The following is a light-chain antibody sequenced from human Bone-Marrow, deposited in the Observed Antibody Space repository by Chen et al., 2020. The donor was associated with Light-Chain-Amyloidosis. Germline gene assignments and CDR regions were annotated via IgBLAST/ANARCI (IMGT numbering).Light chain of an antibody. CDR3: QVWDRSSDRPV. CDR2: DDS. CDR1: NIGSTS. Sequence: SYVLTQPHSVSAAPGQTATIACGGNNIGSTSVHWYQQTPGQAPLLVVYDDSDRPSGIPERLSGSNSGNTATLTISRVEAGDEADYYCQVWDRSSDRPVFGGGTKLTVL. J-gene: IGLJ3*02. V-gene: IGLV3-21*02.